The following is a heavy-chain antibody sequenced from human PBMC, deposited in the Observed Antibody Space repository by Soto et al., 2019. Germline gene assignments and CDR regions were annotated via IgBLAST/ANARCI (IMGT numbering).Heavy chain of an antibody. V-gene: IGHV3-53*04. Sequence: EVQLVESGGGLVQPGGSLRLSCAASGFTVSSNYMSWVRQAPGKGLEWGSVIYSGGSTYYADSVKGRITISRHNSKNTQYLQKNSLAAEVTAVYYSARSIAAGLVYYDYYYMDVWGKGTTVTVSS. CDR3: ARSIAAGLVYYDYYYMDV. CDR1: GFTVSSNY. D-gene: IGHD6-6*01. CDR2: IYSGGST. J-gene: IGHJ6*03.